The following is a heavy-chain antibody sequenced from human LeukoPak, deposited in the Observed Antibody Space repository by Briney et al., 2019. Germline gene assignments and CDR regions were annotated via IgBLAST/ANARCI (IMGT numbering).Heavy chain of an antibody. Sequence: ASVKVSCKASGYTFTGYYMHWVRQAPGQGLEWMGWINPNSGGTNYAQKLQGRVTMTTDTSTSTAYMELRSLRSDDTAVYYCARAPHTYYYDSSGYYPTPKYYFDYWGQGTLVTVSS. CDR1: GYTFTGYY. CDR2: INPNSGGT. D-gene: IGHD3-22*01. CDR3: ARAPHTYYYDSSGYYPTPKYYFDY. J-gene: IGHJ4*02. V-gene: IGHV1-2*02.